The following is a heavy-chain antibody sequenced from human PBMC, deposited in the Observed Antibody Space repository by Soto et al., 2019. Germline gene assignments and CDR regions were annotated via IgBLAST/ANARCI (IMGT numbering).Heavy chain of an antibody. D-gene: IGHD4-17*01. Sequence: EVQLVESGGGLVQPGGSLRLSCAASGFTVSSNYMSWVRQAPGKGLEWVSVIYSGGSTYYADSVKGRFIISRHNSKNKLYLLMNSQRAEDTAVYYCARDFRPPYGVRYFDYWGQGTLVTVSS. V-gene: IGHV3-53*04. J-gene: IGHJ4*02. CDR2: IYSGGST. CDR1: GFTVSSNY. CDR3: ARDFRPPYGVRYFDY.